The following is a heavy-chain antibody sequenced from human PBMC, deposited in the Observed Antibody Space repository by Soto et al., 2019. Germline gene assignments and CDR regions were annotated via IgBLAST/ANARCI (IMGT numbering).Heavy chain of an antibody. Sequence: GGSLKLYFANNGFTFRIALMHWVGQAPGKGLEWVGRIESKSDGGATNYAAPVQGRFTISRDDPRNTLYLQMNSLKTEDTAVYYCATLYHFDPWGQGTLVTVSS. D-gene: IGHD2-2*01. CDR1: GFTFRIAL. V-gene: IGHV3-15*07. CDR2: IESKSDGGAT. CDR3: ATLYHFDP. J-gene: IGHJ5*02.